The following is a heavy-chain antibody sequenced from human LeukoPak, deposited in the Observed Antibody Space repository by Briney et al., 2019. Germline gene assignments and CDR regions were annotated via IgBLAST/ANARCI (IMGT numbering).Heavy chain of an antibody. CDR2: ISSSSIYI. CDR1: GFTFSNYN. V-gene: IGHV3-21*01. CDR3: ARDSGDGSGTYYPYGMDV. D-gene: IGHD3-10*01. Sequence: AGGSLRLSCAASGFTFSNYNMNWVRQAPGKGLEWVSSISSSSIYIYYADSVKGRFTISRDNAENSLSLQMNSLRAEDTAVYYCARDSGDGSGTYYPYGMDVWGQGTTVTVSS. J-gene: IGHJ6*02.